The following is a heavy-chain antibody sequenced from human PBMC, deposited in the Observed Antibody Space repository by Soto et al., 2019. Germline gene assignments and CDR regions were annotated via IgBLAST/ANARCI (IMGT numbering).Heavy chain of an antibody. Sequence: KTGGSLRLSCAASGFTFSNAWMSWVRQAPGKGLEWVGRIKSKTDGGTTDYAAPVKGRFTISRDDSKNTLYLQMNSLKTEDTAVYYCTTDPSGGVPPHYYYGMDVWGQGTTVTVSS. V-gene: IGHV3-15*01. CDR2: IKSKTDGGTT. J-gene: IGHJ6*02. CDR1: GFTFSNAW. D-gene: IGHD2-8*02. CDR3: TTDPSGGVPPHYYYGMDV.